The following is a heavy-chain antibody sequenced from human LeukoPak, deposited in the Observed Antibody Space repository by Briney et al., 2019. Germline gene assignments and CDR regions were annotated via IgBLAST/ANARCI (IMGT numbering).Heavy chain of an antibody. D-gene: IGHD2-2*02. CDR2: IYYSGDT. J-gene: IGHJ4*02. CDR3: ARGNTALGY. V-gene: IGHV4-59*01. Sequence: SETLSLTCTVSRGSISGYSWSWIRQSPGGGLEWIGYIYYSGDTAYNPSLRSRVTLSVDTSKNQFSLQLRSVTTADTAVYYCARGNTALGYWGQGTLVTVSS. CDR1: RGSISGYS.